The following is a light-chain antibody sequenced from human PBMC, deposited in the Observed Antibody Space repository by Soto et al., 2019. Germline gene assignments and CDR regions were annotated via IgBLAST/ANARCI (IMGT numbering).Light chain of an antibody. CDR3: QQYGSSSWT. CDR1: QTVTSND. Sequence: EIVLTQSPGTLSLPPGERATLSWRATQTVTSNDLAWYQEKPGQAPRRLISDVSSRAPGIPARFSGSGSGPEFAPTITRVEPEDSAVDYCQQYGSSSWTFGQGTKVDI. V-gene: IGKV3-20*01. CDR2: DVS. J-gene: IGKJ1*01.